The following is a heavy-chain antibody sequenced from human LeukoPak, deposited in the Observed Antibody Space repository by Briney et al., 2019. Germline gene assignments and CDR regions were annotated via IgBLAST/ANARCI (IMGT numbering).Heavy chain of an antibody. Sequence: GGSLRVSGAASGFSLNTDWMHWVRQAPGKGLVWVSRINSDGSSTNYADSVKGRFTISRDNAKNTLYLQMNSLRAEDTALYYCARDICSSTSCYYFDYWGQGTLVTVSS. V-gene: IGHV3-74*01. D-gene: IGHD2-2*01. CDR1: GFSLNTDW. CDR2: INSDGSST. J-gene: IGHJ4*02. CDR3: ARDICSSTSCYYFDY.